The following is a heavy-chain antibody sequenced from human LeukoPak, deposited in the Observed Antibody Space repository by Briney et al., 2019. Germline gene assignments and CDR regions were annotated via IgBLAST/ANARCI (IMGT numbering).Heavy chain of an antibody. CDR2: IYYNGGA. Sequence: SETLSLTCTVSGGSISSSSYYWGWIRQPPGKGLEWIGNIYYNGGAYYNPSLQSRVTISVDTSKNQFSLSLRSVTAADTAVYFCARYVPVKTGPTRASFDYWGQGILVTVSS. CDR1: GGSISSSSYY. CDR3: ARYVPVKTGPTRASFDY. D-gene: IGHD1-1*01. J-gene: IGHJ4*02. V-gene: IGHV4-39*01.